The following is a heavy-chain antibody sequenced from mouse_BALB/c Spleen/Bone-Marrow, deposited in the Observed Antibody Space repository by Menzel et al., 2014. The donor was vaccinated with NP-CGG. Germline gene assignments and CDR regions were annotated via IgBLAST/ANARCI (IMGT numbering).Heavy chain of an antibody. Sequence: QVQLQQSGAELVRPGTSVKVSCKASGYAFTNYLIEWVKQRPGQGLEWIGVINPGSGGTNYNEKFKGKATLTADNSSNTAYMHLSSLTSDDSAVYFCARGGHGSYWGQGTTRTVSS. CDR2: INPGSGGT. V-gene: IGHV1-54*03. CDR3: ARGGHGSY. CDR1: GYAFTNYL. D-gene: IGHD2-2*01. J-gene: IGHJ2*01.